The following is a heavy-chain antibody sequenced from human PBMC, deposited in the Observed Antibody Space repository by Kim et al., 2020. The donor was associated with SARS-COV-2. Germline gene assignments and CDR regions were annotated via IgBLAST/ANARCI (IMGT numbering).Heavy chain of an antibody. CDR1: GFTFDDYA. CDR3: ATTGYSYADY. D-gene: IGHD5-18*01. J-gene: IGHJ4*02. CDR2: ISWNSGSI. V-gene: IGHV3-9*01. Sequence: GGSLRLFCAASGFTFDDYAMHWVRQAPGKGLEWVSGISWNSGSIGYADSVKGGFTISRDNAKNSLYLQMNSLRAEDTALYYCATTGYSYADYWGQGTLVTVSS.